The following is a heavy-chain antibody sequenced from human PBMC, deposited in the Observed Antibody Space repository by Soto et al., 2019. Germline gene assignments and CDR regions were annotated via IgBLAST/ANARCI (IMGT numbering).Heavy chain of an antibody. Sequence: GGSLRLSCAASGFTFSSYGMHWVRQAPGKGLEWVAVISYDGRNKYYADAVKGRFTISRDNSKNTLYLQMSSLRAEDTAVYYCVKDGSSGWPYFYDMDVWGQGTTVTVS. CDR1: GFTFSSYG. CDR2: ISYDGRNK. J-gene: IGHJ6*02. D-gene: IGHD6-19*01. V-gene: IGHV3-30*18. CDR3: VKDGSSGWPYFYDMDV.